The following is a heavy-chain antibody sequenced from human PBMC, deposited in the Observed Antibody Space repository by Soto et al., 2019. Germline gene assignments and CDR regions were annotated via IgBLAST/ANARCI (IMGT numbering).Heavy chain of an antibody. Sequence: GASVKVSCKASGYTFTSYGISWVRQAPGQGLEWMGWISAYNGNTNYAQKLQGRVTMTTDTSTSTAYMELRSLRSDDTAVYYCARGGYDFWSGYRDAFDIWGQGTMVTVSS. CDR3: ARGGYDFWSGYRDAFDI. D-gene: IGHD3-3*01. J-gene: IGHJ3*02. V-gene: IGHV1-18*01. CDR2: ISAYNGNT. CDR1: GYTFTSYG.